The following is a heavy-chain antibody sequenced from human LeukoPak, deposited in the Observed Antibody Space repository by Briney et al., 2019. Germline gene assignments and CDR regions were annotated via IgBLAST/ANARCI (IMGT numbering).Heavy chain of an antibody. Sequence: KTSETLSLTCTVSGGSISSNNYFWGWIRQPPGKCLEWIATISFDGRTYYNPSLTSRVTISVDTSKNQFSLKLSSVTAADTAVYFCASDLIAAGGSTLGSWGQGTLVTVSS. J-gene: IGHJ5*02. D-gene: IGHD6-13*01. CDR3: ASDLIAAGGSTLGS. V-gene: IGHV4-39*01. CDR1: GGSISSNNYF. CDR2: ISFDGRT.